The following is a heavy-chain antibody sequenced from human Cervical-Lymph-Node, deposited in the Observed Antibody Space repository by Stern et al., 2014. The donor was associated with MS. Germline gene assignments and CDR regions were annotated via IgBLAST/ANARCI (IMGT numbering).Heavy chain of an antibody. Sequence: VQLVESGAEVKKPGASVKVSCKASEYTFIGYYIHWVRQAPGQGLEWMGRINPNSGGTKYAQKFQGRVTMTRDTSINTAYMELRRLKSDDTAVYFCATWDPTSRGGFDPWGQGTLVTVSS. CDR2: INPNSGGT. D-gene: IGHD1-26*01. J-gene: IGHJ5*02. CDR1: EYTFIGYY. V-gene: IGHV1-2*06. CDR3: ATWDPTSRGGFDP.